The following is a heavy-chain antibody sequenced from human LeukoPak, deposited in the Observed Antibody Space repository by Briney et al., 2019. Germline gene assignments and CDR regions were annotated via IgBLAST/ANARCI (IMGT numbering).Heavy chain of an antibody. CDR2: ISGSDGST. CDR1: GFTFKNYA. V-gene: IGHV3-23*01. CDR3: AKTEEGGLADYYYGMDV. D-gene: IGHD6-19*01. J-gene: IGHJ6*02. Sequence: GGSLRLSCAASGFTFKNYAMSWVRQAPGKGLEWVSAISGSDGSTNYADFVKGRFTISRDNSKNTLYLQMNSLRAEDTAVYYCAKTEEGGLADYYYGMDVWGQGTTVTVSS.